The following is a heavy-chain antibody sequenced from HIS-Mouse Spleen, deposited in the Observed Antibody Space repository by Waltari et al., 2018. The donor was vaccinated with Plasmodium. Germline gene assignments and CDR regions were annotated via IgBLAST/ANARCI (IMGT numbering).Heavy chain of an antibody. CDR3: AKARGSSSAFDI. Sequence: EVQLVESGGGLVQPGRSLRLSCAASGFTFDDYAMHWVRQAPGNGLDWGSGISWNSGSIGYADSVKGRFTISRDNAKNSLYLQMNSLRAEDTALYYCAKARGSSSAFDIWGQGTMVTVSS. D-gene: IGHD6-6*01. J-gene: IGHJ3*02. CDR2: ISWNSGSI. CDR1: GFTFDDYA. V-gene: IGHV3-9*01.